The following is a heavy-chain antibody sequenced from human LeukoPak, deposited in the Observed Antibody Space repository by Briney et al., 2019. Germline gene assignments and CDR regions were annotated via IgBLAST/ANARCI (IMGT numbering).Heavy chain of an antibody. CDR1: GFTFSSYW. CDR2: IKQDGSEK. D-gene: IGHD3-22*01. Sequence: GGSLRLSCAASGFTFSSYWMSWVRQAPGKGLEWVVNIKQDGSEKYYVDSVKDRFTISRDNAKNLLYLQMNSLRAEDTAVYYCASYYDSSGYFDAFDIWGQGTMVTVSS. CDR3: ASYYDSSGYFDAFDI. V-gene: IGHV3-7*05. J-gene: IGHJ3*02.